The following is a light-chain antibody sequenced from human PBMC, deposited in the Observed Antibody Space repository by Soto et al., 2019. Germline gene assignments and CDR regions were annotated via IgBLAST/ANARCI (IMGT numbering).Light chain of an antibody. J-gene: IGLJ2*01. CDR1: TSNIGSNI. CDR3: AAWDDSLNAVV. CDR2: STH. V-gene: IGLV1-44*01. Sequence: QAVLTQPPSASGTPGQRVTISCSGSTSNIGSNIVNWYQKFPGTAPKLLIFSTHQRPSGVPDRFSGSKSGTSASLAISGLKSEDEGDYYCAAWDDSLNAVVFGGGTKVTVL.